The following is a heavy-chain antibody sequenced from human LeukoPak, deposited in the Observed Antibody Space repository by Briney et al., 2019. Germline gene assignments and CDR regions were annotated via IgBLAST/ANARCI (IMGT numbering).Heavy chain of an antibody. V-gene: IGHV3-23*01. CDR2: IRSNGDTT. CDR3: AKGQELDDGVFDS. D-gene: IGHD1-1*01. CDR1: GFTFSSIA. J-gene: IGHJ4*02. Sequence: GGSLRLSCAASGFTFSSIAMTWVSQAPGKGLEWVSSIRSNGDTTYNADSVKGRFTISRDNSKNTLYLQMNSLRVEDTAIYYCAKGQELDDGVFDSWGQGTLVTVSS.